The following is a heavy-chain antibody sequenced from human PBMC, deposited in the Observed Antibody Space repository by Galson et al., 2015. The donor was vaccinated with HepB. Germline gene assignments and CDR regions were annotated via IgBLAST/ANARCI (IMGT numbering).Heavy chain of an antibody. CDR3: ARGPPTTGSGTSHAFDI. CDR2: ISAYNGNT. J-gene: IGHJ3*02. D-gene: IGHD3-10*01. Sequence: SVKVSCKASGYTFTSYGISWVRQAPGQGLEWMGWISAYNGNTNYAQKLQGRVTMTTDTSTSTAYMELRSLRSDDTAVYYCARGPPTTGSGTSHAFDIWGQGTMVTVSS. CDR1: GYTFTSYG. V-gene: IGHV1-18*01.